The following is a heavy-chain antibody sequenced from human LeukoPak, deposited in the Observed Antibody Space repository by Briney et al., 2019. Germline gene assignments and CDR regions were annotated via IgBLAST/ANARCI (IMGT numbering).Heavy chain of an antibody. Sequence: ASVKVSCKASGYSFTGYFMHWVRQAPGQGLEWMGWINPNSGGTNCAQKFQGRVSMTRDTSISTAYMELSRLTSDDTAVYYCARDPGADYPYNWFDPWGQGTLVTVSS. CDR2: INPNSGGT. CDR3: ARDPGADYPYNWFDP. CDR1: GYSFTGYF. V-gene: IGHV1-2*02. J-gene: IGHJ5*02. D-gene: IGHD4/OR15-4a*01.